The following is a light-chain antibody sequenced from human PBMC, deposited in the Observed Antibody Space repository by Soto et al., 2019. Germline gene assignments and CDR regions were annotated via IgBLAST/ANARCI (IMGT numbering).Light chain of an antibody. Sequence: QSVLTQPPSASGTPGQRVTISCSGSSSNIGSNAVNLYQQFPGTARKLLIYTDNQRPSGVPDRFSGSKSGTSASLAISGLQSEDEADYFCAAWDGSLNAYVFGTGTKVTVL. J-gene: IGLJ1*01. CDR3: AAWDGSLNAYV. CDR2: TDN. CDR1: SSNIGSNA. V-gene: IGLV1-44*01.